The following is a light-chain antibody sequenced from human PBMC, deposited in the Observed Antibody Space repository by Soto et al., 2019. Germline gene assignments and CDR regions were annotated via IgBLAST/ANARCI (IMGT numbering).Light chain of an antibody. V-gene: IGLV2-23*02. J-gene: IGLJ1*01. CDR3: CSYAGSSTSYV. CDR1: SSDVGSYNL. Sequence: SVLTQPASVSGSPGQSIAISCTGTSSDVGSYNLVSWYQQHPGKAPKPMIYEVSKRPSGVSNRFSGSKFGNTASLTISGLQAEDEADYYCCSYAGSSTSYVFGTGTKVTVL. CDR2: EVS.